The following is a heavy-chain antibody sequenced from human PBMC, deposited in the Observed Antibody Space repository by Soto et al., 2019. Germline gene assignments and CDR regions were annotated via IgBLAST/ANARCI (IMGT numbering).Heavy chain of an antibody. CDR2: IYYSGST. CDR1: GGSISSGGYY. V-gene: IGHV4-61*08. Sequence: SETLSLTCTVSGGSISSGGYYWSWIRQHPGKGLEWIGYIYYSGSTNYNPSLKSRVTISVDTSKNQFSLKLSSVTAVDTAVYYCARDVSARGYYGMDVWGQGTTVTVSS. CDR3: ARDVSARGYYGMDV. D-gene: IGHD6-6*01. J-gene: IGHJ6*02.